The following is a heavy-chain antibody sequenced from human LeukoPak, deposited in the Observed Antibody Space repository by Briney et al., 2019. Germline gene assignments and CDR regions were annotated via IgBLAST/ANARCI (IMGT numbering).Heavy chain of an antibody. V-gene: IGHV4-31*03. CDR1: GGSISSGGYY. D-gene: IGHD5-12*01. Sequence: SETLSLTCTVSGGSISSGGYYWSWIRQHPGKGLEWIGYIYYSGSTYYNPSLKSRVTISVDTSKNEFSLKLSSVTAADTAVYYCASFGIVATMLEPSNDYWGQGTLVTVSS. CDR3: ASFGIVATMLEPSNDY. CDR2: IYYSGST. J-gene: IGHJ4*02.